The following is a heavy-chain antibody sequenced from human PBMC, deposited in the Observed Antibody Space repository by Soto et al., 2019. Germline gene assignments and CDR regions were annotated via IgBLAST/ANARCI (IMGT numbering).Heavy chain of an antibody. Sequence: SETLPLPCVVSGYGISTSSYWGWVRQAPGKGLEWSGAINHRGNSYYNSSLKSRVTMSVDTSRNQFSLSLTSVTAADTAIYYCTREWGASYYYDSSGFNPGSWGQGTLVTVSS. D-gene: IGHD3-22*01. J-gene: IGHJ5*02. V-gene: IGHV4-38-2*02. CDR1: GYGISTSSY. CDR2: INHRGNS. CDR3: TREWGASYYYDSSGFNPGS.